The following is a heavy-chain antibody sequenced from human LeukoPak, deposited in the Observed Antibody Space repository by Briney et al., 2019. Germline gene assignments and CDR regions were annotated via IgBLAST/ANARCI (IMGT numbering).Heavy chain of an antibody. CDR3: AKGQGYNYGDSIDY. D-gene: IGHD5-18*01. CDR1: GFTFNNYA. CDR2: INGGGSS. J-gene: IGHJ4*02. V-gene: IGHV3-23*01. Sequence: GGSLILSCAASGFTFNNYAMTWVRQAPGKGLEWVSVINGGGSSYYADSVKGRFTVSRDNSKNTLYLQMNSLRDEDTAVYYCAKGQGYNYGDSIDYWGQGTLVTVSS.